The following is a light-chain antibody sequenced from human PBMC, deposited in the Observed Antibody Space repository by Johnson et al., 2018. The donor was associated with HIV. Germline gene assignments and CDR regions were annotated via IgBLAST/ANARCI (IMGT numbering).Light chain of an antibody. CDR3: GTWDSSLSAYV. J-gene: IGLJ1*01. V-gene: IGLV1-51*01. CDR2: DNN. Sequence: QSVLTQPPSVSAAPGQQVTISCSGSSSNIADNYVSWYQQLPGTAPKLLIFDNNDRPSGIPDRFSASKSGTSANLGITGLQTGDEADYYCGTWDSSLSAYVFGTGTKVTVL. CDR1: SSNIADNY.